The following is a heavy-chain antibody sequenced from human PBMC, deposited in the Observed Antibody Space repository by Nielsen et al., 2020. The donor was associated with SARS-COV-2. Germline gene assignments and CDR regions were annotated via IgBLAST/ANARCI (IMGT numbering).Heavy chain of an antibody. Sequence: QTLSLTRSISVVSVSSNIAAWNWIRQSPSRGLEWLGRTYYRSKWYNDYAVSVKSRITINPDTSKNQFSLQLNSVTPEDTAVYYCARDGRGYNHYDYWGQGTLVTVSS. V-gene: IGHV6-1*01. CDR2: TYYRSKWYN. D-gene: IGHD6-25*01. CDR1: VVSVSSNIAA. CDR3: ARDGRGYNHYDY. J-gene: IGHJ4*02.